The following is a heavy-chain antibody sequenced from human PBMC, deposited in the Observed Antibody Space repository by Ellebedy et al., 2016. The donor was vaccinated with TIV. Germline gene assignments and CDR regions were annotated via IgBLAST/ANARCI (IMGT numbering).Heavy chain of an antibody. J-gene: IGHJ6*02. CDR1: GFTFSSYG. Sequence: GGSLRLSCAASGFTFSSYGMHWVRQAPGKGLEWVAVIWYDGSNKYYADSVKGRFTISRDNSKNTLYLQMNSLRAEDTAVYYCARDTTVTYYYGMDVWGQGTTVTVSS. V-gene: IGHV3-33*08. CDR3: ARDTTVTYYYGMDV. D-gene: IGHD4-17*01. CDR2: IWYDGSNK.